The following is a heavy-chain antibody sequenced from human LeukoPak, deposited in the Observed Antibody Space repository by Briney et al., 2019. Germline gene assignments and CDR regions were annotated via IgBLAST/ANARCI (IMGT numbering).Heavy chain of an antibody. CDR3: ARPLYGSSRVFDI. CDR2: THPADSNT. V-gene: IGHV5-51*01. CDR1: GHTFTDFW. D-gene: IGHD1-26*01. Sequence: GESLKISCQASGHTFTDFWIGWVRQLPGKGLEWMGITHPADSNTIYSPSFQGLITISADKSISTVYLQWSSLKASDTAMYYCARPLYGSSRVFDIWGQGTMVTVSS. J-gene: IGHJ3*02.